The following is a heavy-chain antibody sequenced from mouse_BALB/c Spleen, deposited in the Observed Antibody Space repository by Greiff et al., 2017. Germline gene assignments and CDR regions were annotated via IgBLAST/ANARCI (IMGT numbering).Heavy chain of an antibody. J-gene: IGHJ2*01. CDR1: GYTFTDYE. V-gene: IGHV1-15*01. CDR3: TRGDGNYVGYFDY. D-gene: IGHD2-1*01. CDR2: IDPETGGT. Sequence: VQLQQSGAELVRPGASVTLSCKASGYTFTDYEMHWVKQTPVHGLEWIGAIDPETGGTAYNQKFKGKATLTADKSSSTAYMELRSLTSEDSAVYYCTRGDGNYVGYFDYWGQGTTLTVSS.